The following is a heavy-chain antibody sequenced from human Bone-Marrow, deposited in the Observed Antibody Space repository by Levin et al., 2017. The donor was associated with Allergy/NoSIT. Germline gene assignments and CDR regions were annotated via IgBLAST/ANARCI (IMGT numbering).Heavy chain of an antibody. D-gene: IGHD2-15*01. CDR1: GFTLSGDW. Sequence: GGSLRLSCAGSGFTLSGDWMTWVRQAPGKGLEWVANIKQDGSENYYVDSVKGRFTISRDNAKNSLYLQMNSLRAEDTAVYSCARGPRWRGYFDYWGQGTLVTVSS. J-gene: IGHJ4*02. V-gene: IGHV3-7*01. CDR3: ARGPRWRGYFDY. CDR2: IKQDGSEN.